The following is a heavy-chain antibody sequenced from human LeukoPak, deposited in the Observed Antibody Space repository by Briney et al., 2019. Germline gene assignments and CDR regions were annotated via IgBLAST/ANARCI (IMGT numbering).Heavy chain of an antibody. CDR1: GGSISRRDCY. D-gene: IGHD6-19*01. J-gene: IGHJ4*02. V-gene: IGHV3-53*01. CDR3: ASGGDPQWLVHGEY. CDR2: LYSAGST. Sequence: ETLSLTCTVSGGSISRRDCYWDWIRQPPGKGLEWVSVLYSAGSTYFADSVKGRFTISRDNSKNTLYLQMNSLKPEDTAVYYCASGGDPQWLVHGEYWGQGTLVTVSS.